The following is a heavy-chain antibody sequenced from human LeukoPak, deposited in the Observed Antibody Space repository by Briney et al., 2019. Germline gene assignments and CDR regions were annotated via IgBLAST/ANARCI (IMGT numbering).Heavy chain of an antibody. CDR1: GGTFSSYA. CDR2: IIPIFGIA. V-gene: IGHV1-69*04. J-gene: IGHJ6*02. D-gene: IGHD3-3*01. Sequence: SVTVSCKASGGTFSSYAISWVRQAPGQGLEWMGRIIPIFGIANYAQKFQGRVTITADKSTSTAYMELSSLRSEDTAVYYCARGTTSEIFGVVLSYYYYGMDVWGQGTTVTVSS. CDR3: ARGTTSEIFGVVLSYYYYGMDV.